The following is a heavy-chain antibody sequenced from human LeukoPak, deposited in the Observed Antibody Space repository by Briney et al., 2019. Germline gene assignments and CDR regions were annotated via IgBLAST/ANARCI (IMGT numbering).Heavy chain of an antibody. CDR3: AREGQWLPDWFDP. V-gene: IGHV4-59*01. D-gene: IGHD6-19*01. Sequence: PSETLSLTCTVSGGSIRSYYWSWIRQPPGKGLEWIGYIYFSGSTNYNPSLKGRVTISLDMSKNQFSLKLNSMTAADTAVYYCAREGQWLPDWFDPWGQGTLVTVSS. J-gene: IGHJ5*02. CDR2: IYFSGST. CDR1: GGSIRSYY.